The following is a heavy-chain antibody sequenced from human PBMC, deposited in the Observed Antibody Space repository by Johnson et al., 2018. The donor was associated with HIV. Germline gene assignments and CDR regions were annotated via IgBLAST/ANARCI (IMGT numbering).Heavy chain of an antibody. V-gene: IGHV3-15*01. CDR1: GFTFSNAW. CDR2: IKSKSDGGTT. CDR3: AKGAGYWAFDI. D-gene: IGHD2-2*03. Sequence: EVQLVESGGGLVQPGGSLRLSCAASGFTFSNAWMSWVRQAPGKGLEWVGRIKSKSDGGTTDYAAPVKGRFTISRDNSKNTLYLQMNSLRAEDTAVYYCAKGAGYWAFDIWGQGTMVTVSS. J-gene: IGHJ3*02.